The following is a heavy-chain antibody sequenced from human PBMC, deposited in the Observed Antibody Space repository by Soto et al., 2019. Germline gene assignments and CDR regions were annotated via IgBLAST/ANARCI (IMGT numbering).Heavy chain of an antibody. V-gene: IGHV4-39*01. CDR3: ASGDCSSTSCYHAIDY. Sequence: PSETLSLTCTVSGGSISSSSYYWGWIRQPPGKGLEWIGSIYYSGSTYYNPSPKSRVTISVDTSKNQFSLKLSSVTAADTAVYYCASGDCSSTSCYHAIDYWGQGTLVTVSS. CDR2: IYYSGST. CDR1: GGSISSSSYY. D-gene: IGHD2-2*03. J-gene: IGHJ4*02.